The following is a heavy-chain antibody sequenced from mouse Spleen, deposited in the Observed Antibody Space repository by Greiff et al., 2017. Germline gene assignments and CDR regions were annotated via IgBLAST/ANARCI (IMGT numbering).Heavy chain of an antibody. CDR2: ISSGGSYT. V-gene: IGHV5-9-3*01. Sequence: EVKVVESGGGLVKPGGSLKLSCAASGFTFSSYAMSWVRQTPEKRLEWVATISSGGSYTYYPDSVKGRFTISRDNAKNTLYLQMSSLRSEDTAMYYCARHCGSSSYYFDYWGQGTTLTVSS. J-gene: IGHJ2*01. D-gene: IGHD1-1*01. CDR3: ARHCGSSSYYFDY. CDR1: GFTFSSYA.